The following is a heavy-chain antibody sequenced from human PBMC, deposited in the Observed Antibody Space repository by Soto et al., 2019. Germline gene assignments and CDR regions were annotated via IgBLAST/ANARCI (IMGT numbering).Heavy chain of an antibody. CDR2: IKQDGSEK. V-gene: IGHV3-7*01. J-gene: IGHJ3*02. D-gene: IGHD3-3*01. CDR3: ARDGWSGYYDAFDI. Sequence: GGSLRLSCAASGFTFSSYWMSWVRQAPGKGLEWVANIKQDGSEKYYVDSVKGRFTISRDNAKNSLYLQMNSLRAEDTAVYYCARDGWSGYYDAFDIWGQGTMVTVSS. CDR1: GFTFSSYW.